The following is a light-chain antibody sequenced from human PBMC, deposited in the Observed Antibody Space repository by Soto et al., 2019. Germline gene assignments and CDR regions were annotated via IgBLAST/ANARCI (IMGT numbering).Light chain of an antibody. J-gene: IGKJ4*01. CDR2: ETS. Sequence: IVLTQSPATLSLSPGERATLSCRASQGVVNHLDWFEQKPGQAPRLLIYETSNRATGIPARFSGSGSGTDFTLTISSLEPEDSAVYYCQQRYSWPLSFGGGTTVEIK. CDR3: QQRYSWPLS. V-gene: IGKV3-11*01. CDR1: QGVVNH.